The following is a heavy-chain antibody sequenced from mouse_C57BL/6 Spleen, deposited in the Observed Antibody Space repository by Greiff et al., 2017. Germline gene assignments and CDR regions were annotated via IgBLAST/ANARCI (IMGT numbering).Heavy chain of an antibody. J-gene: IGHJ4*01. V-gene: IGHV5-6*01. D-gene: IGHD1-1*01. CDR1: GFTFSSYG. CDR2: ISSGGSYT. CDR3: ARHYYGTTIPYYYAMDY. Sequence: EVHLVESGGDLVKPGGSLKLSCAASGFTFSSYGMSWVRQTPDKRLAWVATISSGGSYTYYPDSVKGRFTISRDNAKNTLYRQMSSLKSEDTAMYYCARHYYGTTIPYYYAMDYWGQGTSVTVSS.